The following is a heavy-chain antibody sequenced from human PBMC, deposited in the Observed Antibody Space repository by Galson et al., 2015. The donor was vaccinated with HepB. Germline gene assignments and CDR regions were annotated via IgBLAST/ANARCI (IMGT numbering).Heavy chain of an antibody. CDR1: GFTFSFYT. V-gene: IGHV3-21*01. Sequence: SLRLSCAGSGFTFSFYTMNWVRQAPGKGLEWVSSITTSSTDIYYADSVKGRFTISRDNARNSLFLRMNSLRAEDTAVYYCARALEMDVWGKGTTVTVSS. CDR2: ITTSSTDI. J-gene: IGHJ6*04. CDR3: ARALEMDV.